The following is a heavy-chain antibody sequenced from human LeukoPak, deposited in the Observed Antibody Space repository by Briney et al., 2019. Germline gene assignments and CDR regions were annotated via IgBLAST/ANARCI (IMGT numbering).Heavy chain of an antibody. CDR1: GFTFSSYA. J-gene: IGHJ4*02. D-gene: IGHD6-6*01. CDR2: ISYDGSNK. CDR3: AKSKQLVPPRFDY. Sequence: GGSLRLSCAASGFTFSSYAMHWVRQAPGKGLEWVAVISYDGSNKYYADSVKGRFTISRDNSKNTLYLQMNSLRAEDTAVYYCAKSKQLVPPRFDYWGQGTLVTVSS. V-gene: IGHV3-30-3*01.